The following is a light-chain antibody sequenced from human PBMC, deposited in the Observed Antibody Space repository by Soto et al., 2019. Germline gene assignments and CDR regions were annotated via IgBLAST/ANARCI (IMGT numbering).Light chain of an antibody. CDR3: QQYGSSPLT. CDR2: GAS. V-gene: IGKV3-20*01. J-gene: IGKJ4*01. Sequence: EIVLTQSPATLSLSPGERATLSCRASQSVSSYLAWYQQKPGQATRLLIYGASTRATGIPARISGSGSGTEFTLTISRLEPEDFAMYYCQQYGSSPLTFGGGTKVDIK. CDR1: QSVSSY.